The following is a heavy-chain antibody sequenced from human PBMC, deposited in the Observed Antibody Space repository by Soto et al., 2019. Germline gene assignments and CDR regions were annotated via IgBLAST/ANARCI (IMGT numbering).Heavy chain of an antibody. Sequence: GGSLRLSCAVSGFTFSNYAMHWVRQAPGKGLEWVGVISYDGGNKYYASSVKGRFTISRDNSKNTVYVQMNSLRAEDTAVYYCARTPTYHYDSSGYYDLWGQGTLVTVSS. D-gene: IGHD3-22*01. CDR3: ARTPTYHYDSSGYYDL. V-gene: IGHV3-30-3*01. CDR1: GFTFSNYA. CDR2: ISYDGGNK. J-gene: IGHJ5*02.